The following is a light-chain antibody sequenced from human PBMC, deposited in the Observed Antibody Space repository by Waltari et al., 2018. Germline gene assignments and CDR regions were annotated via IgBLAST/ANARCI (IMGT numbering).Light chain of an antibody. J-gene: IGLJ3*02. Sequence: QSALTQPASVSGSPGQSITISCTGTSSDVGRYILVSWYQHHPGKAPKLIIYEVNKRPSGFSNRFSGSKSGNTASLTISGLQAEDEAHYYCCSYAGSSTFHVMFGGGTKLTVL. CDR2: EVN. CDR3: CSYAGSSTFHVM. CDR1: SSDVGRYIL. V-gene: IGLV2-23*02.